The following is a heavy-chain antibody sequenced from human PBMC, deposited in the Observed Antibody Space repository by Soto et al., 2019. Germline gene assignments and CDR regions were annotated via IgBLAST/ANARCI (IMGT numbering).Heavy chain of an antibody. CDR2: ISSDGSST. D-gene: IGHD3-22*01. CDR1: GFTFTNYF. Sequence: EVQLVESGGGLVQPGGSLRLSCAASGFTFTNYFMHWVRQVPGKGLVWVSRISSDGSSTSYADSVKGRFTISRDNAKNTLYLQMNSLRPEDTAVYYCARYHYDSSGYYFFDYWGQGALVTVSS. V-gene: IGHV3-74*01. J-gene: IGHJ4*02. CDR3: ARYHYDSSGYYFFDY.